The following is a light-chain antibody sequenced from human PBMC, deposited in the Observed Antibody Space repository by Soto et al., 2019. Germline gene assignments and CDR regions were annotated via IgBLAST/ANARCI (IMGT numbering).Light chain of an antibody. J-gene: IGKJ1*01. CDR1: QTISSW. Sequence: DIQMTQSPSTLSGSVGDRVTITCRASQTISSWLAWYQQKPGKAPKLLIYKASTLKSGVPSRVIGSGSGTAFTLTISSLQPDDFATDDCQHYNSYSEAFGQGTKVELK. CDR2: KAS. V-gene: IGKV1-5*03. CDR3: QHYNSYSEA.